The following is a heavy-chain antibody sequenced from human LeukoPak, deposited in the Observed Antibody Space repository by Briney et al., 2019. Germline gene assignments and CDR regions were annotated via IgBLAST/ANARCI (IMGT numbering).Heavy chain of an antibody. CDR3: ARDLSFSPDY. V-gene: IGHV3-74*01. Sequence: PGGSLRLSCAASGFTFRSSWMPWVRQVPGKGLVWVSHISPDGDFKDYADSVKGRFIISRDNAKNTLFLQMSRLRAEDTALYFCARDLSFSPDYWGQGTLVTVSS. J-gene: IGHJ4*02. CDR1: GFTFRSSW. CDR2: ISPDGDFK.